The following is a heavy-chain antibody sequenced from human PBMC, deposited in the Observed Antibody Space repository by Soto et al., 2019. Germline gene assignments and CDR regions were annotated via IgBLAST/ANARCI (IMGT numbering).Heavy chain of an antibody. Sequence: EVQLVESGGGLVKPGGSLRLSCPASGLTFNTYDMNWVRQAPGKGLEWVSSITTSSAYIYYADSLKGRITISRDNAKNSLFLQMNSLRAEDTAVYYCVRSGTARLLRHSWFDTWGQGTLVTVSS. J-gene: IGHJ5*02. D-gene: IGHD2-21*01. V-gene: IGHV3-21*01. CDR1: GLTFNTYD. CDR3: VRSGTARLLRHSWFDT. CDR2: ITTSSAYI.